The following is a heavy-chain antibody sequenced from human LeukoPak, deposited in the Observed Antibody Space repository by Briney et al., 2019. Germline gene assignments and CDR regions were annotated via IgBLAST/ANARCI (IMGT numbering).Heavy chain of an antibody. J-gene: IGHJ4*02. CDR1: GFTFSGYG. V-gene: IGHV3-30*18. CDR3: AKSSRYYDSSDPSYFDY. CDR2: ISYDGSNK. D-gene: IGHD3-22*01. Sequence: EGSLRLSCAASGFTFSGYGMHWVRQAPGKGLEWVAVISYDGSNKYYADSVKGRFTISRDNSKNTLYLQMNSLRAEDTAVYYCAKSSRYYDSSDPSYFDYWGQGTLVTVSS.